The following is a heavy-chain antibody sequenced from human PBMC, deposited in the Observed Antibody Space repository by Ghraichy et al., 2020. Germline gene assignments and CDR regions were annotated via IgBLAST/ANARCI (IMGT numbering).Heavy chain of an antibody. CDR1: GFTFSSHA. D-gene: IGHD3-10*01. V-gene: IGHV3-30*04. CDR3: ARDQRELLTLLWFGGFDY. CDR2: ISYDGSNK. Sequence: LSLTCAASGFTFSSHAMHWVRQAPGKGLEWVAVISYDGSNKYYADSVKGRFTISRDNSKNTTYLQMNSLRRDDTAIYYCARDQRELLTLLWFGGFDYWGQGTLVTVSS. J-gene: IGHJ4*02.